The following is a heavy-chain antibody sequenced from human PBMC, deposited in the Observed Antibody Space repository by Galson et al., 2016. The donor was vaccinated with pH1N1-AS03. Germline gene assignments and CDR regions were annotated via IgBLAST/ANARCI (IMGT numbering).Heavy chain of an antibody. CDR1: GGSISNYY. CDR3: ARHGPPGDYGGTHWYVDL. Sequence: SETLSLTCTVSGGSISNYYWSWIRQPPGKGLEWIGHIFYSGTTIYNPTLKSRLTILVDTSKNHFSLRLRSVTAADTAVYYCARHGPPGDYGGTHWYVDLWGRGTLVTVSS. D-gene: IGHD4-17*01. CDR2: IFYSGTT. V-gene: IGHV4-59*08. J-gene: IGHJ2*01.